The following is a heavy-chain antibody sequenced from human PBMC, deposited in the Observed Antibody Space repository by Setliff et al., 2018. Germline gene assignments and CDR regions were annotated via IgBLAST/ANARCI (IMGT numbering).Heavy chain of an antibody. V-gene: IGHV1-24*01. Sequence: LTELSMHWVRQAPGKGLEWMGGFDPEDGETIYAQKFQGRVTMTEDTSTDTAYMELSSLRSEDTAVYYCATVDIVATITGGYYFDYWGQGTLVTVSS. CDR2: FDPEDGET. D-gene: IGHD5-12*01. CDR1: LTELS. J-gene: IGHJ4*02. CDR3: ATVDIVATITGGYYFDY.